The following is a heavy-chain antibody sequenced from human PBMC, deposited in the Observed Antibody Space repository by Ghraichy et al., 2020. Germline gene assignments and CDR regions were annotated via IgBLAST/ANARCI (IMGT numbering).Heavy chain of an antibody. CDR2: INHSGST. CDR3: ASLPTYYYDNAVTSRVNFDY. V-gene: IGHV4-34*01. CDR1: GGSFSGYY. D-gene: IGHD3-22*01. J-gene: IGHJ4*02. Sequence: SETLSLTCAVYGGSFSGYYWSWIRQPPGKGLEWIGEINHSGSTNYNPSLKSRVTISVDTSKNQFSLKLSSVTAADTAVYYCASLPTYYYDNAVTSRVNFDYWGQGTLVTVSS.